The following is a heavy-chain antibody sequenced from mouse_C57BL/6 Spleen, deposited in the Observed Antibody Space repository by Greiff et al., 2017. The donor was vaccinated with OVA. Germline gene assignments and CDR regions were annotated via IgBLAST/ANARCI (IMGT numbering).Heavy chain of an antibody. CDR3: ARDADYYGSSYWYFDD. V-gene: IGHV5-16*01. J-gene: IGHJ1*03. CDR1: GFTFSDYY. Sequence: EVQLVESEGGLVQPGSSMKLSCTASGFTFSDYYMAWVRQVPEKGLEWVANINYDGSSTYYLDSLKSRFIISRDNAKNILYLQMSSLKSEDTATYYCARDADYYGSSYWYFDDWGTGTTVTVSS. CDR2: INYDGSST. D-gene: IGHD1-1*01.